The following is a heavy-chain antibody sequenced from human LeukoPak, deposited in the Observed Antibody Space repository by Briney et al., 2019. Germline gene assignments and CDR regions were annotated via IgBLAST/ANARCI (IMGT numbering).Heavy chain of an antibody. V-gene: IGHV4-34*01. Sequence: GSLRLSCEASGFTFTTYSMTWIRQPPGKGLEWIGEINHSGSTNYNPSLKSRVTISVDTSKDQFSLKLSSVTAADTAVYYCARSKNPRFDPWGQGTLVTVSS. J-gene: IGHJ5*02. CDR1: GFTFTTYS. CDR3: ARSKNPRFDP. CDR2: INHSGST.